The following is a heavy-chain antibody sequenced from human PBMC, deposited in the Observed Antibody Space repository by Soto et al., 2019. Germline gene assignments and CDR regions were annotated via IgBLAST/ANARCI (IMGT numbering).Heavy chain of an antibody. J-gene: IGHJ4*02. Sequence: QVQLVQSWHEMKKPGSSVKVDCKTSGGTLSSFITYPINWVRQAPGQGPEWMGGIVPNVGTVNYAQRFQGRVTITADKSTGTSYMELTHMRSADPALYYCVRLDTSGFIRYFDTWGQGTLVTVS. CDR1: GGTLSSFITYP. CDR2: IVPNVGTV. V-gene: IGHV1-69*06. CDR3: VRLDTSGFIRYFDT. D-gene: IGHD3-3*01.